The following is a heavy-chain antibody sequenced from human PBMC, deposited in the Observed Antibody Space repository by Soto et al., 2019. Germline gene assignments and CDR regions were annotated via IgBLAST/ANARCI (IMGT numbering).Heavy chain of an antibody. CDR2: LTWNSGNI. J-gene: IGHJ3*02. CDR3: AKDPSSALEGFDI. CDR1: GFRFDDHA. V-gene: IGHV3-9*01. Sequence: TRRRSSVASGFRFDDHAMHWVRQAPGRGLEWVSGLTWNSGNIAYADSVKGRFTISRDNAKNSLYLQMNSLRAEDTALYYCAKDPSSALEGFDIWGQGTMVTVSS. D-gene: IGHD3-3*01.